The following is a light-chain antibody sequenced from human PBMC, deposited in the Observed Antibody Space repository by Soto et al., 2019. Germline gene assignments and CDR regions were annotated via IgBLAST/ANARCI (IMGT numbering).Light chain of an antibody. CDR2: GAS. CDR3: QQYGWSPYT. Sequence: EIGLTQSPGTLSLSPGERATLSCRASQSVSSNYLAWYQQKPGQSPRLLIYGASSRATGIQDRFSGSGSGTDFTLTISRLEPEDVAVYYCQQYGWSPYTFGQGTKLEIK. J-gene: IGKJ2*01. V-gene: IGKV3-20*01. CDR1: QSVSSNY.